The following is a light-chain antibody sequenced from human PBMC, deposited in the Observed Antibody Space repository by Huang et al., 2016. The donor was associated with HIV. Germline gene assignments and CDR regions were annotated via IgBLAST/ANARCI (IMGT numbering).Light chain of an antibody. CDR3: QQYNNWPRT. V-gene: IGKV3-15*01. J-gene: IGKJ1*01. CDR1: RNLFSH. CDR2: DAS. Sequence: EIVLTQSPATLSVSPGERATLSCRAGRNLFSHFAWYQQKPGQAPRLLIYDASTRATGIPARFSGSGSGADFTLTISSLQSEDSAVYYCQQYNNWPRTFGQGTKVEIK.